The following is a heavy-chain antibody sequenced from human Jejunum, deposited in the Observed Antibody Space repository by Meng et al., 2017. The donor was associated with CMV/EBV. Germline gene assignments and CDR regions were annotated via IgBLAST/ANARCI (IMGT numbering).Heavy chain of an antibody. CDR2: IKPNTAGGTA. Sequence: SGASSGLSFPNAWMSWVRQAPGKGLEWIGRIKPNTAGGTADYVAPVKGRFTISRDDSKNTLYLQMNSLKSEDTAVYYCTANYFDYWGQGTLVTVSS. J-gene: IGHJ4*02. CDR3: TANYFDY. V-gene: IGHV3-15*01. CDR1: GLSFPNAW.